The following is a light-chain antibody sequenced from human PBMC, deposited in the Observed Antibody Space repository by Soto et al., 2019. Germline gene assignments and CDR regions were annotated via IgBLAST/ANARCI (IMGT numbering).Light chain of an antibody. CDR3: QQRNSWPLT. Sequence: VLTQSPDTLSLSPGERATLSCRASQDVGKFLVWYHQKPGLSPSLDIYEASKRATDIPDRFSGSGSGTAFTLTINRLEPEDVGFYYCQQRNSWPLTFGGGTKVELK. J-gene: IGKJ4*01. CDR1: QDVGKF. CDR2: EAS. V-gene: IGKV3-11*01.